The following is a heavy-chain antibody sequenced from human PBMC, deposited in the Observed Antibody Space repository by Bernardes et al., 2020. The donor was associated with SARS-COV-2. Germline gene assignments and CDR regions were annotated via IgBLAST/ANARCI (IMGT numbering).Heavy chain of an antibody. CDR1: GFTFSTYE. D-gene: IGHD1-26*01. V-gene: IGHV3-48*03. CDR2: IGPSGNI. Sequence: GGSLRLSCAASGFTFSTYEMNWVRQAPGKGLEWVSYIGPSGNIYYADSVEGRFTISRDNAKNSLYLQMSSLRTEDTAVYYCVREEKRSGSPKLDYWGQGTLVTVSS. CDR3: VREEKRSGSPKLDY. J-gene: IGHJ4*02.